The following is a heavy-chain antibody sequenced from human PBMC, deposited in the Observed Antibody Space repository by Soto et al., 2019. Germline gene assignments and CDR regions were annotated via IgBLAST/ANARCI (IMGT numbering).Heavy chain of an antibody. CDR1: GYTFTSYA. V-gene: IGHV1-69*13. CDR3: ANLLGIGYCSSTSCSPSSFDI. Sequence: SVKVSCKASGYTFTSYAISWVRQAPGQGLERMGGIIPIFGTANYAQKFQGRVTITADESTSTAYMELSSLRSEDTAVYYCANLLGIGYCSSTSCSPSSFDIWGQGTMVTVSS. J-gene: IGHJ3*02. CDR2: IIPIFGTA. D-gene: IGHD2-2*01.